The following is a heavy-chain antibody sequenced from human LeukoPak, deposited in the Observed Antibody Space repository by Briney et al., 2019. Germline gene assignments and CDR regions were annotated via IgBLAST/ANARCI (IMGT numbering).Heavy chain of an antibody. J-gene: IGHJ4*02. CDR2: ISSSSTYI. Sequence: PGGSLRLSCAASGFTFSSYSLNWVRQAPGKGLEWVSSISSSSTYIYYADSVKGRFTISRDNANNSLYLQMNSLRAEDTAVYYCARGTGAGLVQAYYFDYWGQGTPVTVSS. V-gene: IGHV3-21*06. D-gene: IGHD3/OR15-3a*01. CDR3: ARGTGAGLVQAYYFDY. CDR1: GFTFSSYS.